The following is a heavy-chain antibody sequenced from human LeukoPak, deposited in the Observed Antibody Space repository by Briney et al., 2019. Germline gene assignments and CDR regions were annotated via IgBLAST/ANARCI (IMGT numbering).Heavy chain of an antibody. V-gene: IGHV4-39*01. D-gene: IGHD4-17*01. Sequence: PSETLSLTCTVSGGSINSRSYYWGWIRQPPGTGLEWIGSVYYGGTTYYNPSLKSRVTISEDTSKNQFSLKLSSVTAADTAVYYCARRATTVTTGYYYYYMDVWGKGATVTVSS. CDR3: ARRATTVTTGYYYYYMDV. CDR2: VYYGGTT. CDR1: GGSINSRSYY. J-gene: IGHJ6*03.